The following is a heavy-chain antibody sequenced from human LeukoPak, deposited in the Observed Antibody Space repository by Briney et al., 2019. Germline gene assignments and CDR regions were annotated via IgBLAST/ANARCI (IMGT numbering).Heavy chain of an antibody. J-gene: IGHJ3*02. Sequence: GGSLRLSCAASGFTFSSHSMNWVRQAPGKGLEWVACISSSGTYVYYADSVKGRFTISRANAKNSLSLQMYSLRADDAAVYYCARASSKQLAGYLPDGFDIWGQGTMVTVSS. V-gene: IGHV3-21*01. CDR3: ARASSKQLAGYLPDGFDI. D-gene: IGHD3-9*01. CDR2: ISSSGTYV. CDR1: GFTFSSHS.